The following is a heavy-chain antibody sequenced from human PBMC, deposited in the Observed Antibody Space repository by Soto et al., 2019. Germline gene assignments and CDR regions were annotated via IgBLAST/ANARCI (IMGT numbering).Heavy chain of an antibody. CDR3: ARGWSSSWSYYYYGMDA. J-gene: IGHJ6*02. Sequence: PSETLSLTCTVSGGSISSGDYYWSWIRQPPGKGLEWIGYIYYSGSTCYNPSLKSRVTISVDTSKNQFSLKLSSVTAADTAVYYCARGWSSSWSYYYYGMDAWGQGTTVTVSS. D-gene: IGHD6-13*01. CDR1: GGSISSGDYY. V-gene: IGHV4-30-4*01. CDR2: IYYSGST.